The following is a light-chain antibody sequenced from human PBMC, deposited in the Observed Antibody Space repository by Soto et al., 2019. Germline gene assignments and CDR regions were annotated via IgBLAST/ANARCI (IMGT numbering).Light chain of an antibody. Sequence: QSALTQPRSVSGSPGQSVTISCTGTSSDVGGYNYVSWYQQHPGKAPKLTIYDVSKRPSGVPDRFSGSKSGNTASLTISGLQAEDEADYYCCSYAGIYVVFGGGTKVTVL. CDR3: CSYAGIYVV. CDR1: SSDVGGYNY. CDR2: DVS. V-gene: IGLV2-11*01. J-gene: IGLJ2*01.